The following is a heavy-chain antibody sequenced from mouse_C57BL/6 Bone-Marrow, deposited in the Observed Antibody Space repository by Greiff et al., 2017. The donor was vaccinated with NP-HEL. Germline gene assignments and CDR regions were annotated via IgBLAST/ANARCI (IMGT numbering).Heavy chain of an antibody. V-gene: IGHV7-1*01. J-gene: IGHJ1*03. CDR1: GFTFSDFY. CDR2: RRNKANDYTT. D-gene: IGHD4-1*01. Sequence: EVQGVESGGGLVQSGRSLRLSCATSGFTFSDFYMEWVRQAPGKGLEWIAARRNKANDYTTEYSASVKDRFIVSRDTSQSILYLQMNALRAEDTAIYYCARDNWDWYFDVWGTGTTVTVSS. CDR3: ARDNWDWYFDV.